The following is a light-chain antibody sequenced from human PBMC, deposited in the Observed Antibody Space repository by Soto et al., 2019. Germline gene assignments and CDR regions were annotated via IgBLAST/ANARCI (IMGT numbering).Light chain of an antibody. CDR1: QNINFN. CDR2: GAS. V-gene: IGKV3D-15*01. J-gene: IGKJ4*01. CDR3: QQYHNWPPLT. Sequence: ETLMTQSPATLSASPGERVTLSCRARQNINFNLAWYQQKPGQAPRVLIYGASSRASGIPDRFSGSGSGTDFTLTISRLEHDDFAFYYCQQYHNWPPLTFGGGNRVAIK.